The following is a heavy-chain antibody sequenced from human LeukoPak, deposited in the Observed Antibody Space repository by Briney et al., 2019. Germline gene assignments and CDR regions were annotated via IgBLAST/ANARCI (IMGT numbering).Heavy chain of an antibody. CDR2: ISAYNGDT. V-gene: IGHV1-18*01. D-gene: IGHD3-22*01. J-gene: IGHJ4*02. Sequence: ASVKVSCTASGYTFTRYVISWVRQAPGQGLEWMGWISAYNGDTKYVEKIQGRVTMTTDTSTSTAYMELRSLTSDDTAVYYCARDFSNTSGFRVVVDYWGQGTLVTVSS. CDR3: ARDFSNTSGFRVVVDY. CDR1: GYTFTRYV.